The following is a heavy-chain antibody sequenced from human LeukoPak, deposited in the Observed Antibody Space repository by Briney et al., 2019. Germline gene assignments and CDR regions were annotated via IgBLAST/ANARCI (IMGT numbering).Heavy chain of an antibody. V-gene: IGHV1-24*01. J-gene: IGHJ2*01. CDR1: GYTLTELS. CDR3: ATGLAVTTLWPWYFDL. CDR2: FDPEDGET. D-gene: IGHD4-17*01. Sequence: ASVKVSCKVSGYTLTELSMHWVRQAPGKGLEWMGGFDPEDGETIYAQKFQGRVTMTEDTSTDTAYMELSSLRSEDTAVYYCATGLAVTTLWPWYFDLRGRGTLVTVSS.